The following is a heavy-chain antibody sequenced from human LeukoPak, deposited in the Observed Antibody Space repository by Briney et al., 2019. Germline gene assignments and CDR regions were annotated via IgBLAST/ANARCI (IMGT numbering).Heavy chain of an antibody. Sequence: ASVKVSCKASGYTFTGYYMHWVRQAPGQGLEWMGWINPNSGGTNYAQKFQGRVTMTRDTSISRAYMELSRLRSDDTAVYYCANVGAVAGTNYYGMDVWGQGTTVTVSS. CDR2: INPNSGGT. D-gene: IGHD6-19*01. CDR3: ANVGAVAGTNYYGMDV. V-gene: IGHV1-2*02. CDR1: GYTFTGYY. J-gene: IGHJ6*02.